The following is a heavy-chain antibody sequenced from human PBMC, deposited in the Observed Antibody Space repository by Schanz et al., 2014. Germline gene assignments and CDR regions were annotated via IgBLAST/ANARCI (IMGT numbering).Heavy chain of an antibody. CDR1: GYTFVSYS. V-gene: IGHV1-46*01. CDR2: INPSGGST. CDR3: ARGGGPEDVFDI. Sequence: QVQLVQSGAEVKKPGASVKVSCKASGYTFVSYSMHWVRQAPGQGLEWMGIINPSGGSTRYGQKFQGRITVTTDTSTSTAYMDLRSLRSDDTAVYYCARGGGPEDVFDIWGQGTILTVSS. D-gene: IGHD5-12*01. J-gene: IGHJ3*02.